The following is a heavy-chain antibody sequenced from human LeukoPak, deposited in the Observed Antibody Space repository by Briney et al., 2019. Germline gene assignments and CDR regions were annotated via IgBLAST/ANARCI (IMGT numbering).Heavy chain of an antibody. J-gene: IGHJ4*02. CDR3: ARDTYDFWSGHWPN. V-gene: IGHV4-61*02. CDR2: IYTSGST. D-gene: IGHD3-3*01. Sequence: SQTLSLTCTVSGGSISSGSYYWSWIRQPAGKGREWIGRIYTSGSTNYNPSLKSRVTISVDTSKNQFSLKLSSVTAADTAVYYCARDTYDFWSGHWPNWGQGTLVTVSS. CDR1: GGSISSGSYY.